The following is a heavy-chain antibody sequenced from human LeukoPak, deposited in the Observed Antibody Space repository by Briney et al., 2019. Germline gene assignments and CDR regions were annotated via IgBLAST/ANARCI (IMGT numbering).Heavy chain of an antibody. CDR1: GFTFSSYV. CDR2: ISYDGSNE. Sequence: GGSLRLSCAASGFTFSSYVMHWVRQAPGKGLEWVAIISYDGSNEYYADSVKGRFTISRDNSKNTLYLQMNSLRAEDTAVYYCARRAGAYSPPYDYWGQGTLVTVSS. D-gene: IGHD4/OR15-4a*01. J-gene: IGHJ4*02. CDR3: ARRAGAYSPPYDY. V-gene: IGHV3-30*14.